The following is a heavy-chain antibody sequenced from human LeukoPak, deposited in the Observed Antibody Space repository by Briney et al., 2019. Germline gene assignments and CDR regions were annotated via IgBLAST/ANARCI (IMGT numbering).Heavy chain of an antibody. J-gene: IGHJ4*02. D-gene: IGHD3-22*01. CDR1: GYTFTSYY. CDR2: INPNSGGT. Sequence: ASVKVSCKASGYTFTSYYMQWVRQAPGQGLEWMGWINPNSGGTHYVKRFQGWVTMTRDTSISTAYMELSRLTSDDTAVYYCARGGPYYDSSRANDLNYWGQGTLVTVSS. V-gene: IGHV1-2*04. CDR3: ARGGPYYDSSRANDLNY.